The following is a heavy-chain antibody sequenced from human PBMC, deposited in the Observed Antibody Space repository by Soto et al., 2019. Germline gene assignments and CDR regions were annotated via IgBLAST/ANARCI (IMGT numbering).Heavy chain of an antibody. J-gene: IGHJ4*02. D-gene: IGHD1-26*01. CDR3: ARVRGGGPFDD. CDR1: GVSISPYY. CDR2: LYSSGRA. Sequence: QVQLQESGPGLVKTSETLSLTCTVSGVSISPYYWTWIRQPAGKGLEWIGHLYSSGRATYNPSLKSRVTISVDTSKNQFSLKLTSVTAADTAVYYCARVRGGGPFDDWGQGTLVTVSS. V-gene: IGHV4-4*07.